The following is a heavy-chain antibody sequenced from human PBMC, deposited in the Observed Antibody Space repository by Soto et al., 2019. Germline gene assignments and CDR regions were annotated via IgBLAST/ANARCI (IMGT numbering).Heavy chain of an antibody. Sequence: GGSLRLSCTASGFTFSSHAMTWVRQAPGKGLEWVSGLSDSGISIYYADSVKGRLTISRDNSKNTLYLQIHTLRAEDTAVYYCASRSSGWYFDYWGRGTLVTVSS. CDR2: LSDSGISI. D-gene: IGHD6-19*01. J-gene: IGHJ4*02. CDR1: GFTFSSHA. V-gene: IGHV3-23*01. CDR3: ASRSSGWYFDY.